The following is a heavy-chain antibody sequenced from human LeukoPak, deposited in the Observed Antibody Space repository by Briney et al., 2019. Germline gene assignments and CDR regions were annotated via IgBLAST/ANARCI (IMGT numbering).Heavy chain of an antibody. J-gene: IGHJ6*03. V-gene: IGHV4-4*07. CDR1: GGSISSYY. CDR2: IYTSGST. CDR3: AREQKSGSYFGYYYYMDV. D-gene: IGHD1-26*01. Sequence: SETLSLTCTVSGGSISSYYWSWIRQPAGKGLEWIGRIYTSGSTNYNPSLKSRVTMSVDTSKNQFSLKLSSVTAADTAVYYCAREQKSGSYFGYYYYMDVWGKGTTVTVSS.